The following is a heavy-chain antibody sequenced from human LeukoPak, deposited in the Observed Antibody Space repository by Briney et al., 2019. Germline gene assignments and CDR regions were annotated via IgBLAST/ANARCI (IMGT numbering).Heavy chain of an antibody. D-gene: IGHD3-22*01. Sequence: GRFTIPRDDSKSIAYLQMNSLKTEDTGVYYCIRGLGVLITTFDYWGQGTLVTVSS. V-gene: IGHV3-49*02. J-gene: IGHJ4*02. CDR3: IRGLGVLITTFDY.